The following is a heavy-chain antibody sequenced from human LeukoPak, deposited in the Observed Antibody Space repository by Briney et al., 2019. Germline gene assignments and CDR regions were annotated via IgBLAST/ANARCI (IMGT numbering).Heavy chain of an antibody. Sequence: SETLSLTCTVSGGSISSYYWSWIRQPPGKGLEWIGYIYYSGSTNYNPSLKSRVTISVDTSKNQFSLKLSSVTAADTAVYYCASPSIDYGDQGYFDLWGRGTLVTVSS. CDR1: GGSISSYY. V-gene: IGHV4-59*01. D-gene: IGHD4-17*01. J-gene: IGHJ2*01. CDR2: IYYSGST. CDR3: ASPSIDYGDQGYFDL.